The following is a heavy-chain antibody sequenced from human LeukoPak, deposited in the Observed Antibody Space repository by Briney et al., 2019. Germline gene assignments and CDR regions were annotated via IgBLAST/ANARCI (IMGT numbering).Heavy chain of an antibody. J-gene: IGHJ5*02. D-gene: IGHD3-3*01. V-gene: IGHV4-59*08. CDR2: IQYSGST. Sequence: SETLSLTCSVSGGAISSFYWIWIRQTPGKGLEWIGCIQYSGSTEYNPSLESRVTISVDTSKNQFSLKLSSVTAADTAVYYCARDPLDFWSGYGKLNWFDPWGQGTLVTVSS. CDR1: GGAISSFY. CDR3: ARDPLDFWSGYGKLNWFDP.